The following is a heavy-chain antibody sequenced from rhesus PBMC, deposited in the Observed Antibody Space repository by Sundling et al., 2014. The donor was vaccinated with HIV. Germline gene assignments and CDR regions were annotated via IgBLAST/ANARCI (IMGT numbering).Heavy chain of an antibody. CDR1: GYSISSGYY. J-gene: IGHJ4*01. D-gene: IGHD2-2*01. Sequence: QVQLQESGPGLVKPSETLSLTCAVSGYSISSGYYWGWIRQSPGKGLEWIGRIYGSGGSPDYNPSLKSRVTMSTDTSKNQLSLRLTSVTAADTAVYYCVTTGVLATFDYWGQGLLVTVSS. CDR2: IYGSGGSP. CDR3: VTTGVLATFDY. V-gene: IGHV4-99*01.